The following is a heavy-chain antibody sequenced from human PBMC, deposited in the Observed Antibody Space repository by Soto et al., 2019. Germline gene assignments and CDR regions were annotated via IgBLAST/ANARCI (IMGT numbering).Heavy chain of an antibody. D-gene: IGHD3-16*01. CDR1: GYTFTTYG. CDR2: ISGYNGHT. Sequence: QVQLVQSGAEVRKPGASVTVSCKASGYTFTTYGISWLRQAPGQGLEWMGWISGYNGHTKYAQKFQGRVTMTTDTSTSQGYMDLRSLRYDDTAVYYCARAGEMPYYYYGLDVWGQGPTVTVSS. J-gene: IGHJ6*02. CDR3: ARAGEMPYYYYGLDV. V-gene: IGHV1-18*01.